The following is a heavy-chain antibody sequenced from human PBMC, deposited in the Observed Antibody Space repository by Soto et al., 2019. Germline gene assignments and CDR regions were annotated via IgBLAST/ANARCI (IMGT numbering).Heavy chain of an antibody. CDR1: GGSISSSSYY. D-gene: IGHD6-13*01. J-gene: IGHJ4*02. CDR3: ARPGQQLVLVCNYLDY. V-gene: IGHV4-39*01. CDR2: IYYSGST. Sequence: QLQLQESGPGLVKPSETLSLTCTVSGGSISSSSYYWGWIRQPPGKGLEWLGSIYYSGSTYYNPSLKSRVTISVDTSKNQLSLELSSVTAADTAVYYCARPGQQLVLVCNYLDYWGQGTLVTVSS.